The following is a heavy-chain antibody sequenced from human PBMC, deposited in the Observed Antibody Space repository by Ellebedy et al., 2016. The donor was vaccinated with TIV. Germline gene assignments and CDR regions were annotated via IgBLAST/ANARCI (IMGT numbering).Heavy chain of an antibody. CDR1: GYTFTGYY. CDR2: INPNSGGT. J-gene: IGHJ4*02. Sequence: AASVTVSCKASGYTFTGYYMHWVRQAPGQGLEWMGWINPNSGGTNYAQKFQGWVTMTRDTSISTAYMDLSRLRSDDTAVYYCARGMKLGIVWYYFDYWGQGTLVTVSS. V-gene: IGHV1-2*04. D-gene: IGHD7-27*01. CDR3: ARGMKLGIVWYYFDY.